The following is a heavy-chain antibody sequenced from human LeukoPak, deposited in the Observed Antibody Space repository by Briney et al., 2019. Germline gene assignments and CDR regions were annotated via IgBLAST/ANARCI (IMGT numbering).Heavy chain of an antibody. CDR3: ARDDYRGVTNFDP. D-gene: IGHD3-10*01. V-gene: IGHV4-59*01. Sequence: SDTLSLTCTVSGGSISPYYWIWMRHTPEKGVEWIGYISYTGSTNYNPALNSPVTISVDTSNNQFSLQFTYANAADTAVDYCARDDYRGVTNFDPWGQGTLVTVSS. J-gene: IGHJ5*02. CDR2: ISYTGST. CDR1: GGSISPYY.